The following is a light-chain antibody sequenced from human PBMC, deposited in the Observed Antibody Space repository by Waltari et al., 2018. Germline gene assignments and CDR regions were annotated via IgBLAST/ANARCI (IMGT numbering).Light chain of an antibody. V-gene: IGLV2-14*01. Sequence: QSALTQPASVSGSPGPSITISCTVTSSDVGGYNYYSWYQQHPGKAPKLMIYDVSKRPSGVSNRFSGSKSGNTASLTISGLQAEDEADYYCSSYTSSSTYVFGTGTKVTVL. J-gene: IGLJ1*01. CDR1: SSDVGGYNY. CDR3: SSYTSSSTYV. CDR2: DVS.